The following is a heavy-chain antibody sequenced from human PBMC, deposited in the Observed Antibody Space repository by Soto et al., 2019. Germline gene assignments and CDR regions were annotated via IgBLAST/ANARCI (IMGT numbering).Heavy chain of an antibody. CDR3: ARLGGNYDFWSGYYNDYDY. J-gene: IGHJ4*02. CDR2: IYYSGST. Sequence: SETLSLTCTVSGGSISSSSYYWGWIRQPPGRGLEWIGSIYYSGSTYYNPSLKSRVTISVDTSKNQFSLKLSSVIAADTAVYYCARLGGNYDFWSGYYNDYDYWGQGTLVTVSS. D-gene: IGHD3-3*01. V-gene: IGHV4-39*01. CDR1: GGSISSSSYY.